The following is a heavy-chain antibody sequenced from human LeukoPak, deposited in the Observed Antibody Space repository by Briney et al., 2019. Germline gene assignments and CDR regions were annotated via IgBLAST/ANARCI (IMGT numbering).Heavy chain of an antibody. CDR2: IDPNTGVT. J-gene: IGHJ5*02. CDR1: GYTFTGYY. Sequence: GASVKVSCKASGYTFTGYYMYWVRQAPGQGLEWMGWIDPNTGVTNYAQNFQGRVTMTRDTSISTAYMELSSLISDDTAIYYCARAYSGGWSWFDPWGQGTLVSVSS. CDR3: ARAYSGGWSWFDP. D-gene: IGHD6-19*01. V-gene: IGHV1-2*02.